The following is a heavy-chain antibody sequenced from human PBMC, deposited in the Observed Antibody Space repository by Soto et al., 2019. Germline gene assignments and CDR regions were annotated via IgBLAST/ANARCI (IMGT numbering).Heavy chain of an antibody. Sequence: GGSLILSCAASGFTFSSSWMDWVRQAPGKGLEWVANINQDGSEKHYIDSAKGRFTISRDNAKNSLYLQMNSLTAEDSALYYCSPALNFWGQGTLVTVSS. D-gene: IGHD2-2*01. V-gene: IGHV3-7*01. CDR2: INQDGSEK. CDR3: SPALNF. CDR1: GFTFSSSW. J-gene: IGHJ4*02.